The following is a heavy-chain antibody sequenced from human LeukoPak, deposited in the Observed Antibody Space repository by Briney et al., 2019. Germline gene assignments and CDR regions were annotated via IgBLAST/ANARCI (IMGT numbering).Heavy chain of an antibody. CDR3: AKSPGSGWYYNWFDP. V-gene: IGHV3-53*01. CDR1: GFTVSSNY. CDR2: IYSGGST. D-gene: IGHD6-19*01. J-gene: IGHJ5*02. Sequence: GGSLRLSCAASGFTVSSNYMSWVRQAPGKGLEWVSVIYSGGSTYYADSVKGRFTISRDNSKNTLYLQMNSLRAEDTAVYYCAKSPGSGWYYNWFDPWGQGTLVTVSS.